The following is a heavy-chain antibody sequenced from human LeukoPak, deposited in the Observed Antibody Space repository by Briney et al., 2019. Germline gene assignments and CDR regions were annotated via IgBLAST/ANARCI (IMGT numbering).Heavy chain of an antibody. CDR1: GFTFSTYA. CDR3: AKAPGGGNWN. CDR2: ISGSGRSGT. V-gene: IGHV3-23*01. Sequence: GGSLRLSCAASGFTFSTYAMTWVRQAPGRGLEWVSVISGSGRSGTNYADSVKGRFTISRDNSKNTLYLQMNSLRVEDTAIYYCAKAPGGGNWNWGQGTLVTVSS. J-gene: IGHJ4*02. D-gene: IGHD4-23*01.